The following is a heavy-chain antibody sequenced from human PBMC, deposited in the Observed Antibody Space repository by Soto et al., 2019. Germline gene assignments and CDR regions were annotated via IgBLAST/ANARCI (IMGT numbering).Heavy chain of an antibody. J-gene: IGHJ6*02. D-gene: IGHD6-19*01. Sequence: QVQLQESGPGLVKPSETLSLTCTVSGGSISNYYWSWIRQPPGKGLEWIGYIYYSGSTTYNPSLQCRVTITVDTSKNQFALKLSSVTAADTAVYYCARDKVDIGVAGTHYYYGMDVWGQGSTVTVSS. CDR1: GGSISNYY. CDR3: ARDKVDIGVAGTHYYYGMDV. CDR2: IYYSGST. V-gene: IGHV4-59*01.